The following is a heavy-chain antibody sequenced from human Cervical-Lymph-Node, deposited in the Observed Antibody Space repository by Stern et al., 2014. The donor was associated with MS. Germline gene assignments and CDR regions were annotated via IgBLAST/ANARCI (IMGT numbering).Heavy chain of an antibody. D-gene: IGHD4-17*01. J-gene: IGHJ4*02. CDR2: ISWNSAII. V-gene: IGHV3-9*01. CDR3: TKGGESTSDS. Sequence: EVQLVESGGGLVQPGRSLRLSCAASGFIFADYAMHWVRQAPGKGLEWVSTISWNSAIIGYANSVKCRFTISRDNAKNSLYLQMDSLRAEDTAFYYCTKGGESTSDSWGQGTLVTVSS. CDR1: GFIFADYA.